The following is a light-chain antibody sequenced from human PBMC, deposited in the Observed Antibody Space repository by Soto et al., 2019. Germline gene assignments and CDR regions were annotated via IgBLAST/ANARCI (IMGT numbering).Light chain of an antibody. CDR2: GPS. CDR3: QQDFNLPWT. V-gene: IGKV3D-7*01. J-gene: IGKJ1*01. Sequence: EIVQTQSPVTLSLAPGERTTLSCSASQTVSRMYLSWFQQHPAQAPRLLIYGPSTRATGIPVRFSGSRSGTDFTLTISRLQPVDFAVYFCQQDFNLPWTFGQGTKVDIK. CDR1: QTVSRMY.